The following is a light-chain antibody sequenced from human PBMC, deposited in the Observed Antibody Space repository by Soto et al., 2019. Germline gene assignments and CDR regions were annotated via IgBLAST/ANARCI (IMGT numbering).Light chain of an antibody. J-gene: IGKJ1*01. Sequence: EIVLTQSPGTLSLSPVERATLSCRASQSVSNNYLAWYQQKPGQAPRLLIYGASNRATGIPDRFSGSGSGTDFTLTISRLEPEDFAVYYCQHYGDSSWTFGQGTKVDIK. CDR2: GAS. V-gene: IGKV3-20*01. CDR3: QHYGDSSWT. CDR1: QSVSNNY.